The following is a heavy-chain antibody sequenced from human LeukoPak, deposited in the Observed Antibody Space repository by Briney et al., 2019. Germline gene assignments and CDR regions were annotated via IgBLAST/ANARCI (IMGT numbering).Heavy chain of an antibody. J-gene: IGHJ4*02. D-gene: IGHD3-10*01. CDR2: ISGSGSSI. CDR1: GFTFSDYY. CDR3: ARDRLVRRVVPRAFDH. Sequence: RGSLRLSCAASGFTFSDYYMSWFRQAPGKGLEWVSYISGSGSSIYYADYVKGRFTISRDNAKNSLYLQMNSLRDEDTAVYYCARDRLVRRVVPRAFDHWGQGTLVTVSS. V-gene: IGHV3-11*01.